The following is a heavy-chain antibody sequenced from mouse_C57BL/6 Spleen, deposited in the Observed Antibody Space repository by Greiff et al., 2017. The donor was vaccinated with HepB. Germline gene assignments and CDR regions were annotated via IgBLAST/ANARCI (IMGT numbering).Heavy chain of an antibody. CDR2: IHPNSGST. CDR1: GYTFTSYW. Sequence: VQLQQPGAELVKPGASVKLSCKASGYTFTSYWMHWVKQRPGQGLEWIGMIHPNSGSTNYNEKFKSKATLTVDKSSSTAYRQLSSLTSEDSAVYYCAGEGYDVEAMDYWGQGTSVTVSS. D-gene: IGHD2-2*01. V-gene: IGHV1-64*01. J-gene: IGHJ4*01. CDR3: AGEGYDVEAMDY.